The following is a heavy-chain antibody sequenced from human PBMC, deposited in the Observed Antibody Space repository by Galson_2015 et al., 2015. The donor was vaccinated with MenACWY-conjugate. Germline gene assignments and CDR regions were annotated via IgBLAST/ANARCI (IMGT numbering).Heavy chain of an antibody. J-gene: IGHJ5*02. CDR1: GFTFSSYA. Sequence: SLRLSCAASGFTFSSYAMTWVRQAPGKGLEWVSTISGSGSSTYYADSVKGRFTISRDNSVNTVILQMNSLRPEDSAFYFCARAEYIFSQFDTWGLGTLVTVSS. V-gene: IGHV3-23*01. CDR2: ISGSGSST. CDR3: ARAEYIFSQFDT. D-gene: IGHD2/OR15-2a*01.